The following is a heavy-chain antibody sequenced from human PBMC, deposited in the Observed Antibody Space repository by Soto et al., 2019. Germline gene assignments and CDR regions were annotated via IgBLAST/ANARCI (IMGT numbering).Heavy chain of an antibody. CDR3: AREIERLLGY. J-gene: IGHJ4*02. Sequence: QVHLVESGGGVVQPGRSLRLSCAASGFTFSSYAMHWVRQAPGKGLEWVAVISYDGRNKYYAGSVKGRFTIPRDNSKNTLYLQMNSLRAEDTAVYYCAREIERLLGYWGQGTLVTVSS. V-gene: IGHV3-30*04. CDR2: ISYDGRNK. CDR1: GFTFSSYA. D-gene: IGHD3-3*01.